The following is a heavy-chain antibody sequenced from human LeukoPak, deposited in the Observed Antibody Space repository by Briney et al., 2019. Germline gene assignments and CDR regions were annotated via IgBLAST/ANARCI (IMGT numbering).Heavy chain of an antibody. Sequence: PSETLSLTCTVSGGSISGSSYCWGWIRQPPGKGLEWIGNLLSDGRTYYHPSLNSRATISVDTSKNQFSLKVRSVTAADTAVYYCARRTDWSPVNGFDRWGQGTLVNVSS. CDR3: ARRTDWSPVNGFDR. CDR2: LLSDGRT. V-gene: IGHV4-39*01. J-gene: IGHJ5*02. D-gene: IGHD3-9*01. CDR1: GGSISGSSYC.